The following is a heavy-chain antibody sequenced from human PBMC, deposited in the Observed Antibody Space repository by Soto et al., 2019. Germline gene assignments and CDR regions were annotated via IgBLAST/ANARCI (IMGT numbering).Heavy chain of an antibody. CDR1: GGSISSRGYS. Sequence: QLQLQESGSGLVRPSQTLSLTFAVSGGSISSRGYSWNWIQQPPGKGLEWIGYIYHSGSTLYNPSLKSRVTISVDKSKNQFSLKLSSVTAVDTAVYCARDPLEGYWFDPWGQGTLVTVSS. V-gene: IGHV4-30-2*01. J-gene: IGHJ5*02. CDR2: IYHSGST. CDR3: ARDPLEGYWFDP.